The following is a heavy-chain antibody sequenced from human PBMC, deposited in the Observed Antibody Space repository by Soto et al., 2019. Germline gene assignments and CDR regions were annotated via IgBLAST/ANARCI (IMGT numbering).Heavy chain of an antibody. CDR2: INPNGGST. Sequence: ASVKVSCKAPGDTFTSYYMHWVRQAPGHGLEWMGVINPNGGSTRFAQKFQGRVTMTEDTSTDTAYMELSSLRSEDTAVYYCATDRRTIFGVVIIKSYGMDVWGQGTTVTVSS. J-gene: IGHJ6*02. CDR3: ATDRRTIFGVVIIKSYGMDV. V-gene: IGHV1-46*01. D-gene: IGHD3-3*01. CDR1: GDTFTSYY.